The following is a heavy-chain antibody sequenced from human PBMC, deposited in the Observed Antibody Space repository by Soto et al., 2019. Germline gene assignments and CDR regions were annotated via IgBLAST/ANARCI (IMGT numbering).Heavy chain of an antibody. J-gene: IGHJ6*02. D-gene: IGHD2-2*03. CDR3: ARNLGYCSSTSCPPDVYYYYGMDV. CDR2: IIPIFGTA. CDR1: GGTFSSYA. V-gene: IGHV1-69*13. Sequence: VKVSCKASGGTFSSYAISWLRQAPGQGLEWMGGIIPIFGTANYAQKFQGRVTITADESTSTAYMELSSLRSEDTAVYYCARNLGYCSSTSCPPDVYYYYGMDVWGQGTTVTVSS.